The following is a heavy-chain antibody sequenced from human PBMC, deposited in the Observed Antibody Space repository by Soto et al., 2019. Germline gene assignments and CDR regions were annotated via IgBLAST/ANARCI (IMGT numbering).Heavy chain of an antibody. D-gene: IGHD2-15*01. CDR2: IKTRDEGETT. V-gene: IGHV3-15*07. Sequence: EVQLVDSGGGLVKPGGSVRLSCEASGFSVSNAWMNWVRQAPGKGLEWVGRIKTRDEGETTNYAAPVKGRFTISRDDSKNTLYLQMNSLNTEDTAVYYCTTGSVEGFWGQGTTVTVSS. CDR1: GFSVSNAW. CDR3: TTGSVEGF. J-gene: IGHJ6*02.